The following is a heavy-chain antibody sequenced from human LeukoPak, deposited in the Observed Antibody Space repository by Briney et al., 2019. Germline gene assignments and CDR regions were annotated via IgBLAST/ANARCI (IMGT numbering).Heavy chain of an antibody. D-gene: IGHD6-13*01. V-gene: IGHV5-51*01. CDR1: GYSFTSFW. CDR2: ISPGVSDT. Sequence: GESLKFSCKGPGYSFTSFWIGWVRQIPGKGLEWMGIISPGVSDTTYSTSFQGQVTIPPDKSISTAYLQWSSLKASDTAMYYCAREGIAAAVDFEYWGQGTLVTVSS. J-gene: IGHJ4*02. CDR3: AREGIAAAVDFEY.